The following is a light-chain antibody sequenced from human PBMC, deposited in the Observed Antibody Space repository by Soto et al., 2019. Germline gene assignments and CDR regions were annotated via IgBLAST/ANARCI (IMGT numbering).Light chain of an antibody. CDR1: QSVSSRY. CDR3: QQYANSPPT. CDR2: GAS. J-gene: IGKJ1*01. V-gene: IGKV3-20*01. Sequence: EIVLTQSPGTLSSSPGERATLSCRASQSVSSRYFAWYQQKPGQAPRLLIYGASSRATGIPERFSGSGSGTDFTLTISRLEPEDFAVYYCQQYANSPPTFGQGTKVEIK.